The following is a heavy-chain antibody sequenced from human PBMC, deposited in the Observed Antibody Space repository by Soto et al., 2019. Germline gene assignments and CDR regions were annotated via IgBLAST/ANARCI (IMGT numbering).Heavy chain of an antibody. D-gene: IGHD2-8*01. CDR1: GFTFSSYG. Sequence: GGSLRLSCAASGFTFSSYGMHWVRQAPGKGLEWVAVIWYDGSNKYYADSVKGRFTISRDNSKNTLHLQMNSLRAEDTAVYYCAIVVFNNEGTADNYIDYWGQGILVSV. J-gene: IGHJ4*02. CDR3: AIVVFNNEGTADNYIDY. CDR2: IWYDGSNK. V-gene: IGHV3-33*01.